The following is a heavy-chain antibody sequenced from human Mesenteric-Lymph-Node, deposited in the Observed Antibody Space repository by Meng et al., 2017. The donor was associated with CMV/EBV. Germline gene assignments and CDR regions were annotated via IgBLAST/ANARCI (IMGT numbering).Heavy chain of an antibody. CDR1: GFTFSDCY. J-gene: IGHJ4*02. CDR2: ISGSGSTI. CDR3: ARDQPDCTNGVCYVDY. Sequence: GGSLRLSCAASGFTFSDCYMSWFRQAPGQGLEWVSYISGSGSTIYYGDSVKGRFTVSRDNAKNSLYLQMNSLRADDTAVYYCARDQPDCTNGVCYVDYWGQGTLVTVSS. D-gene: IGHD2-8*01. V-gene: IGHV3-11*01.